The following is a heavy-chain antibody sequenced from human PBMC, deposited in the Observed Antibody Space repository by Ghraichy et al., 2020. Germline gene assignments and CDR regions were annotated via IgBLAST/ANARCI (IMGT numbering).Heavy chain of an antibody. CDR2: IYYSGST. Sequence: GSLRLSCTVSGGSISSSSYYWGWIRQPPGKGLEWIGSIYYSGSTYYNPSLKSRVTISVDTSKNQFSLKLSSVTAADTAVYYCARERYCTNGVCYPVDYWGQGTLVTVSS. CDR3: ARERYCTNGVCYPVDY. CDR1: GGSISSSSYY. D-gene: IGHD2-8*01. V-gene: IGHV4-39*01. J-gene: IGHJ4*02.